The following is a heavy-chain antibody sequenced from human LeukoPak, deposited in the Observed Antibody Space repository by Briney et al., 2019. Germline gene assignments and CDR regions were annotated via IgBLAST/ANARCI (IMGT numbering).Heavy chain of an antibody. Sequence: PSETLSLTCTVSGYSISSGYYWGWIRQPPGKGLEWIGSIYHSGSAYYNPSLKSRVTISVDTSKNQFSLKLSSVTATDTAVYYCARFDWVFDYWGQGTLVTVSS. J-gene: IGHJ4*02. V-gene: IGHV4-38-2*02. CDR1: GYSISSGYY. CDR3: ARFDWVFDY. D-gene: IGHD3-9*01. CDR2: IYHSGSA.